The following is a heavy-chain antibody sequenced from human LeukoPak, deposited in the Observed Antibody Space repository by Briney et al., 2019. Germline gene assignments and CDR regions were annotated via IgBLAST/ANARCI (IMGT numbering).Heavy chain of an antibody. CDR2: ISSRSTYI. D-gene: IGHD3-16*01. J-gene: IGHJ6*04. Sequence: GGSLRLSCAASGFTFSSYGMSWVRQAPGKGLEWVSSISSRSTYIYHADSVKGRFTISRDNAKNSLFLQMNSLRAGDTAVYFCAKSTRAVMAMMDVWGKGTTVTVSS. CDR1: GFTFSSYG. V-gene: IGHV3-21*01. CDR3: AKSTRAVMAMMDV.